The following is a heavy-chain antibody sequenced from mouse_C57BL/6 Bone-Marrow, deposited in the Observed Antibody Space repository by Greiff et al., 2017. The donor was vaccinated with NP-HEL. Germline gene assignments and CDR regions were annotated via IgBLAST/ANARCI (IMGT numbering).Heavy chain of an antibody. Sequence: EVMLVESGGGLVKPGGSLKLSCAASGFTFSSYAMSWVRQTPEKRLEWVATISDGGSYTYYPDNVKGRFTISRDNAKNNLYLQMSHLKSEDTAMYYCAREGVTGTGDFDYWGQGTTLTVSS. V-gene: IGHV5-4*01. D-gene: IGHD4-1*01. CDR2: ISDGGSYT. CDR1: GFTFSSYA. CDR3: AREGVTGTGDFDY. J-gene: IGHJ2*01.